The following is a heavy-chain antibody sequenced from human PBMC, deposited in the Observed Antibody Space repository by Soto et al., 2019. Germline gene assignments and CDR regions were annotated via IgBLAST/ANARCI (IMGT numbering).Heavy chain of an antibody. CDR2: IYPGDSDT. J-gene: IGHJ3*02. CDR3: ARTNFYYYDSSGYYGAFDI. V-gene: IGHV5-51*01. CDR1: GYSFTSYW. D-gene: IGHD3-22*01. Sequence: PGESLKISCKGSGYSFTSYWIGWVRQMPGKGLEWMGIIYPGDSDTRYSPSFQGQVTISADKSISTAYLQWSSLKASGTAMYYCARTNFYYYDSSGYYGAFDIWGQGTMVTVSS.